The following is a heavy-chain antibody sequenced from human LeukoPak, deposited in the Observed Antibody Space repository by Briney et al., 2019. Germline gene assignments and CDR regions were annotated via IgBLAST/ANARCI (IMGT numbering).Heavy chain of an antibody. Sequence: ASVKVSSKASGYTFTVYYMHWVRQAPGQGLEWMGWINPNSGGTNYAQKFQGRVTMTRDTSISTAYMELSRLRSDDTAVYYCARSSGSGSYYWFDPWGQGTLVTVSS. J-gene: IGHJ5*02. CDR1: GYTFTVYY. V-gene: IGHV1-2*02. CDR3: ARSSGSGSYYWFDP. CDR2: INPNSGGT. D-gene: IGHD3-10*01.